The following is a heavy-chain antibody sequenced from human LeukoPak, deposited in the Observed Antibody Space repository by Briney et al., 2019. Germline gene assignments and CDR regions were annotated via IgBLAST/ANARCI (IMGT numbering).Heavy chain of an antibody. V-gene: IGHV4-34*01. D-gene: IGHD3-10*01. Sequence: PSETLSLTCAVYGGSFSGYYWSWIRQPPGKGLEWIGEINHSGSTNYNPSLKSRVTISVDTSKNQFSLKPSSVTAADTAVYYCARGYYYGSGSYYPYYFDYWGQGTLVTVSS. CDR1: GGSFSGYY. CDR3: ARGYYYGSGSYYPYYFDY. J-gene: IGHJ4*02. CDR2: INHSGST.